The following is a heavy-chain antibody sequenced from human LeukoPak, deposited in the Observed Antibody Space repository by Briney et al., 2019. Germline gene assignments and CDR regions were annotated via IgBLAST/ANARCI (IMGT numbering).Heavy chain of an antibody. D-gene: IGHD3-16*01. CDR1: GFTFSSYG. V-gene: IGHV3-74*01. CDR2: INRDGSTP. CDR3: ARDFYTGHY. J-gene: IGHJ4*02. Sequence: PGGSLRLSCAASGFTFSSYGMHWVRQAPGKGLVWVSGINRDGSTPIYADSVKGRFTISRDNANNTLYLQMNSLRAEDTAVYYCARDFYTGHYWGQGTLVTVSS.